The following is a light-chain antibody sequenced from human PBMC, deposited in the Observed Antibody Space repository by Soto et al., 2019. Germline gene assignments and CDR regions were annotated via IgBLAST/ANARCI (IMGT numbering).Light chain of an antibody. CDR1: SGDIGAHNY. Sequence: QSVLTQPASVSGSPGQSITISCTGTSGDIGAHNYVSWYQHRPGKAPKLMIYDVYSRPSDISDRFSGSKSSNTASLTISGLQAEDEADYYCCSYTTSSTYVFGPGTKGTVL. CDR2: DVY. CDR3: CSYTTSSTYV. V-gene: IGLV2-14*01. J-gene: IGLJ1*01.